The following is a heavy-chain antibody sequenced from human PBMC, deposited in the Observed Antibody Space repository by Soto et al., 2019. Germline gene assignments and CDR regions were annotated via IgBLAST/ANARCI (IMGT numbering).Heavy chain of an antibody. D-gene: IGHD6-19*01. CDR2: ISAYNGNT. CDR3: ARAQWLEDYFDY. CDR1: GYTFTSYG. V-gene: IGHV1-18*01. J-gene: IGHJ4*02. Sequence: ASVKVSCKASGYTFTSYGISWVRQAPGQGLEWMGWISAYNGNTNYAQKLQGRVTMTTDTSTSTAYMELRSLRPDDTAVYYCARAQWLEDYFDYWGQGTLVTVSS.